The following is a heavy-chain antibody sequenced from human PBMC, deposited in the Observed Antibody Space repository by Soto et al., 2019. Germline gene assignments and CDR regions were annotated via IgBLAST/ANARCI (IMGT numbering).Heavy chain of an antibody. V-gene: IGHV4-4*02. CDR1: GGSISSSNW. D-gene: IGHD6-19*01. CDR2: IYHSGST. Sequence: QVQLQESGPGLVKPSGTLSLTCAVSGGSISSSNWWSWVRQPPGKGLEWIGEIYHSGSTNYNPSLKSRVTMSAAKAKTQFSLKLSSLTAADTAVYYCARGAQQWLVSFWGPGTLVTVSS. J-gene: IGHJ4*02. CDR3: ARGAQQWLVSF.